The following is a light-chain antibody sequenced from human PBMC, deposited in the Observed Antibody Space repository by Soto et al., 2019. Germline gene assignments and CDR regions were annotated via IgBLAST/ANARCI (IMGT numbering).Light chain of an antibody. CDR1: QGISNY. V-gene: IGKV1-27*01. CDR3: QKYNSAPTWT. Sequence: DIQMTQSPSSLSASVGDRVSITCRASQGISNYLAWYQQKPGKVPKLLIYAASTLQSGVPSRFSGTGSGTDFTLTISSLQSEDVATYYCQKYNSAPTWTFGQGTKVDIK. CDR2: AAS. J-gene: IGKJ1*01.